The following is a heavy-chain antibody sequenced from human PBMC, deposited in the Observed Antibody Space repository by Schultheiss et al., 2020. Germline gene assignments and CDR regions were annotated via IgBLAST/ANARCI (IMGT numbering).Heavy chain of an antibody. CDR2: ISSSGSTI. J-gene: IGHJ6*02. CDR3: ARPTGDGSGRRGRYYYYGMDV. Sequence: GGSLRLSCAASGFTFSSYEMNWVRQAPGKGLEWVSYISSSGSTIYYADSVKGRFTISRDNSKNTLYLQMNSLRAEDTAVYYCARPTGDGSGRRGRYYYYGMDVWGQGTTVTVSS. D-gene: IGHD3-10*01. CDR1: GFTFSSYE. V-gene: IGHV3-48*03.